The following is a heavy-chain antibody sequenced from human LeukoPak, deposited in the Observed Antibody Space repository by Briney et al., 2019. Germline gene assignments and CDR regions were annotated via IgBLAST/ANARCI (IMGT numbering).Heavy chain of an antibody. CDR2: IYYSGNT. J-gene: IGHJ4*02. D-gene: IGHD2-2*01. Sequence: PSETLSLTCTVSGGSISSGDYYWSWIRQPPGKGLEWIGYIYYSGNTYYNPSLKSRVTISVDTSKNQFSMKLSSVTAADTAVYYCAREALVPARSFDYWGQGTLVTVSS. CDR1: GGSISSGDYY. V-gene: IGHV4-30-4*01. CDR3: AREALVPARSFDY.